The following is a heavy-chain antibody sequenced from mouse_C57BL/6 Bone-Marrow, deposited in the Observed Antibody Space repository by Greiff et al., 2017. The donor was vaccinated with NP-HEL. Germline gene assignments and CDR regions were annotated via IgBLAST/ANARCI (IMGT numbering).Heavy chain of an antibody. CDR2: INSDGGST. J-gene: IGHJ3*01. Sequence: EVKVVESGGGLVQPGESLKLSCESNEYEFPSHDMSWVRKTPEKRLELVAAINSDGGSTYYTDTMERRFIISRDNTKKTLYLQMSSLRSEDTALYYGARHGGLRRSAWFAYWGQGTRVTVSA. CDR3: ARHGGLRRSAWFAY. D-gene: IGHD2-4*01. V-gene: IGHV5-2*01. CDR1: EYEFPSHD.